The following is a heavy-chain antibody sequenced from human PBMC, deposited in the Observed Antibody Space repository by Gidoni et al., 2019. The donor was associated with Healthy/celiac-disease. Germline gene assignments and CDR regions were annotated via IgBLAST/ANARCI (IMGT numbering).Heavy chain of an antibody. CDR3: ARDGAVRTIFGVVRDYYYYYGMDV. V-gene: IGHV3-30-3*01. Sequence: QVQLVESGGGVVQPGRSLRLSCAASGFTFSSYAMPWVRQAPGKGLEWVAVISYDGSNKYYADSVKGRFTISRDNSKNTLYLQMNSLRAEDTAVYYCARDGAVRTIFGVVRDYYYYYGMDVWGQGTTVTVSS. J-gene: IGHJ6*02. CDR2: ISYDGSNK. D-gene: IGHD3-3*01. CDR1: GFTFSSYA.